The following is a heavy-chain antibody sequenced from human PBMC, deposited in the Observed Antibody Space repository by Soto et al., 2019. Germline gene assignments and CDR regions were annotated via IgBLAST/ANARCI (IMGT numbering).Heavy chain of an antibody. J-gene: IGHJ3*02. D-gene: IGHD3-3*01. Sequence: SQTLSLTCAISGDSVSSNSAAWNWIRQSPSRGLEWLGRTYYRSKWYNDYAVSVKSRITINPDTSKNQFSLQLNSVTPEEMGVYYCARVLFFKWLDALDILGQGTVVTASS. V-gene: IGHV6-1*01. CDR2: TYYRSKWYN. CDR3: ARVLFFKWLDALDI. CDR1: GDSVSSNSAA.